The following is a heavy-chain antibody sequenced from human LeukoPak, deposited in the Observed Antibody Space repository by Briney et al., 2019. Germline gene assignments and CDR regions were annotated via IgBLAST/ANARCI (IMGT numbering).Heavy chain of an antibody. V-gene: IGHV2-5*01. D-gene: IGHD3-3*01. J-gene: IGHJ6*02. CDR3: ARCERITIFGVVRRSYYYGMDV. Sequence: KESGPTLVKPTQTLTLTCTFSGFSLSTSGVGVGWIRQPPGEALEWLALIYWNDDKRYSPSLKSRLTITKDTSKNQVVLTMTNMDPVVTATYYCARCERITIFGVVRRSYYYGMDVWGQGTTVTVSS. CDR1: GFSLSTSGVG. CDR2: IYWNDDK.